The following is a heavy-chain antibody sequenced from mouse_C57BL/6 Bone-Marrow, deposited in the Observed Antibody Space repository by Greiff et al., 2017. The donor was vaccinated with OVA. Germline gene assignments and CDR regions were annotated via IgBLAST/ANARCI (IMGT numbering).Heavy chain of an antibody. CDR2: IYPGSGST. V-gene: IGHV1-55*01. J-gene: IGHJ3*01. CDR1: GYTFTSYW. Sequence: QVQLQQPGAELVKPGASVKMSCKASGYTFTSYWITWVKQRPGQGLEWIGDIYPGSGSTNYNEKFKSKATLTVDTSSSTAYMQLSSLTSEDSAVYYCARPGPHQAWFAYWGQGTLVTVSA. D-gene: IGHD3-1*01. CDR3: ARPGPHQAWFAY.